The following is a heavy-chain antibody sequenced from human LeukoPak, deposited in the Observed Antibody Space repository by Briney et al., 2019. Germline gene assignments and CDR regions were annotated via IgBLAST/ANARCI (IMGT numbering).Heavy chain of an antibody. D-gene: IGHD3-16*02. CDR1: GFTFSSYS. V-gene: IGHV3-21*01. Sequence: GGSLRLSCAASGFTFSSYSMNWVRQAPGKGLEWVSSISSSSSYIYYADSVKGRFTISRDNAKNSLYLQINSLRAEDTAVYYCARDGYDYVWGSYRYGYWGQGTLVTVSS. CDR3: ARDGYDYVWGSYRYGY. CDR2: ISSSSSYI. J-gene: IGHJ4*02.